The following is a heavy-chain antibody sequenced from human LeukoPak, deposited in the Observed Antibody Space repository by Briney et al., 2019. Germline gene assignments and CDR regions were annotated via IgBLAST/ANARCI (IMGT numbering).Heavy chain of an antibody. D-gene: IGHD1-14*01. J-gene: IGHJ6*03. Sequence: GGSLRLSCAASGFTFSSYAMHWVRQAPGKGLEWVAVISYDGSNKYYADSVKGRFTISRDNSKNTLYLQMNSLRAEDTAVYYCARDGNYYYYYMDVWGKGTTVTVSS. CDR3: ARDGNYYYYYMDV. CDR1: GFTFSSYA. CDR2: ISYDGSNK. V-gene: IGHV3-30*04.